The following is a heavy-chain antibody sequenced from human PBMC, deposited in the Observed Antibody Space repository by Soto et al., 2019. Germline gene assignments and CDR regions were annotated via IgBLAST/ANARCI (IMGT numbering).Heavy chain of an antibody. D-gene: IGHD6-6*01. Sequence: EVQLVQSGAEVKKPGESLRISCKASGYIFTKSLIGWVRQMPGKGLEWMGIIYPGDSDARYSPSFQGQVTISVDRSISTAYLQWSSLKASDTAMYYCARRASRAFDLWGQGTVITVSS. CDR2: IYPGDSDA. J-gene: IGHJ3*01. V-gene: IGHV5-51*01. CDR1: GYIFTKSL. CDR3: ARRASRAFDL.